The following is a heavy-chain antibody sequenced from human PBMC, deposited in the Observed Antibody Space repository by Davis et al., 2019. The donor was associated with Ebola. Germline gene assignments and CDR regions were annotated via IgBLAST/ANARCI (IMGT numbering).Heavy chain of an antibody. J-gene: IGHJ6*04. V-gene: IGHV1-18*04. CDR3: ARERVALGGMDV. Sequence: AASVKVSCKASGYTFSGYYINWVRQAPGQGLAWMGWISAYNGNTNYAQNVQGRVTMTTDTSTSTAYMEVGILRSDDTAVYYCARERVALGGMDVWGKGTTVTVSS. CDR1: GYTFSGYY. CDR2: ISAYNGNT. D-gene: IGHD2-15*01.